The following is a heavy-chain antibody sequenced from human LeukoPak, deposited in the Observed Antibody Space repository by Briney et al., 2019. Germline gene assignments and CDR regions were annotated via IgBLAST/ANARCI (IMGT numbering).Heavy chain of an antibody. CDR1: GYTFTGYY. CDR2: ININSGGT. V-gene: IGHV1-2*02. CDR3: ARSPHILTGENFDY. D-gene: IGHD3-9*01. J-gene: IGHJ4*02. Sequence: ASVKVSCKASGYTFTGYYMHWVRQAPGQGLEWMGWININSGGTNYAQKFQDRVTMTRDTSISTAYMELSRLRSRDTAVYYCARSPHILTGENFDYWGQGTLVTVSS.